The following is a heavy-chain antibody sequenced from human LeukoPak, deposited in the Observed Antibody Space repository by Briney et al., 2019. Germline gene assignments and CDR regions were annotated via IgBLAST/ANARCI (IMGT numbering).Heavy chain of an antibody. CDR3: ARSGKAYCSGGSCYSTTFDY. CDR2: INHSGST. CDR1: GGSFSGYY. J-gene: IGHJ4*02. Sequence: PSETLSLTCAVYGGSFSGYYWSWIRQPPGKGLEWIGEINHSGSTNYNPSLKSRVTISVDTSKNQFSLKLSSVTAADTAVYYCARSGKAYCSGGSCYSTTFDYWGQGTLVTVSS. D-gene: IGHD2-15*01. V-gene: IGHV4-34*01.